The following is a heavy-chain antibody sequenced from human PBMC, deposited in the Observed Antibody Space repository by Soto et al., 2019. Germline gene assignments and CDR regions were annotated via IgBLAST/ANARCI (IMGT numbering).Heavy chain of an antibody. D-gene: IGHD3-3*01. J-gene: IGHJ4*02. CDR3: TRLGGYYQALDS. Sequence: VAGGNRSDFYWTLPMQPPGKGLEWIGYIYYAGTTAYNPSLKSRVTISLDTSKNHFSLKMDSVTAADTAVYYCTRLGGYYQALDSWGQGTLVTVSS. V-gene: IGHV4-59*08. CDR1: GGNRSDFY. CDR2: IYYAGTT.